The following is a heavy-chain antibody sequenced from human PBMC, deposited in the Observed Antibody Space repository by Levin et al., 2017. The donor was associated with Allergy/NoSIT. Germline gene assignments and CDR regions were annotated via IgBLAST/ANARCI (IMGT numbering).Heavy chain of an antibody. V-gene: IGHV4-31*03. CDR1: GGSISSGGYY. CDR3: ARDSGYDYAAFDI. CDR2: IYYSGNT. D-gene: IGHD5-12*01. J-gene: IGHJ3*02. Sequence: SETLSLTCTVSGGSISSGGYYWSWIRQHPGKGLEWIGYIYYSGNTYYNASLKSRVTISLDTSKNQFSLKLRSVTAADTAVYYCARDSGYDYAAFDIWGQGTVVTVSS.